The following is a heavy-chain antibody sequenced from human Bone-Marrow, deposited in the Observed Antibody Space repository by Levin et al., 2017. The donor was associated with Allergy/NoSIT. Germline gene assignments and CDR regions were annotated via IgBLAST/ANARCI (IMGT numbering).Heavy chain of an antibody. CDR2: ISGGSSYI. D-gene: IGHD2-15*01. V-gene: IGHV3-21*05. CDR3: AREPREYSSAGTCTKPWPIFDD. CDR1: GFTFSNYG. Sequence: ASETLSLTCAASGFTFSNYGISWVRQAPGKGPEWISYISGGSSYIYYADSVKGRFTISRDNAQNSLYLQMNSLRAEDTAVYYCAREPREYSSAGTCTKPWPIFDDWGLGTLVTVSS. J-gene: IGHJ4*02.